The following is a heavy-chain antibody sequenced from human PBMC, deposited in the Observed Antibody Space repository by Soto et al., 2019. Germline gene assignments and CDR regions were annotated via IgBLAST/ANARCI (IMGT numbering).Heavy chain of an antibody. CDR2: IIPILGIA. D-gene: IGHD3-10*01. J-gene: IGHJ6*03. V-gene: IGHV1-69*02. Sequence: QVQLVQSGAEVKKPGSSVKVSCKASGGTFRSYTISWVRQAPGQGLEWMGRIIPILGIANYAQKSQGRVSITADKYTTTAYMGLSSLRSEDTAAYYCARTAAGGSGSYGDGGYMHVWSKGTTVTVSS. CDR3: ARTAAGGSGSYGDGGYMHV. CDR1: GGTFRSYT.